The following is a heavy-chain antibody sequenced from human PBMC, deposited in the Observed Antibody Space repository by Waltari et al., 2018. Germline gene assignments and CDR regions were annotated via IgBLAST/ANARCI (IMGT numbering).Heavy chain of an antibody. V-gene: IGHV3-23*01. D-gene: IGHD1-26*01. CDR3: AKDNWMYGGRGSFDI. J-gene: IGHJ3*02. CDR1: GFTFSNFA. CDR2: LSGTGDTT. Sequence: EVQLLESGGGLVQPGGSLRLSCAASGFTFSNFALSWVRQAQGQGLEWVSGLSGTGDTTYYADSVKGRFTISRDNSKNTMYLQMNSLRVEDTALYYCAKDNWMYGGRGSFDIWGQGTMVTVSS.